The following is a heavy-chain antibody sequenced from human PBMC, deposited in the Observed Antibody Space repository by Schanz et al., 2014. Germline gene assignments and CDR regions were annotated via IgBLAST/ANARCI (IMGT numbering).Heavy chain of an antibody. CDR3: ARGGYSSGWYDRDIAHFDY. J-gene: IGHJ4*02. D-gene: IGHD6-19*01. CDR2: ISAYNGNT. V-gene: IGHV1-18*01. Sequence: QVQLVQSGAEVKKPGASVNVSCKASGYTFTSYGINWVRQAPGQGLEWMGWISAYNGNTNYAQKLQGRVTMTTDTATSTAYMELRSRRSDDTAVYYCARGGYSSGWYDRDIAHFDYGGQGTLVNVSS. CDR1: GYTFTSYG.